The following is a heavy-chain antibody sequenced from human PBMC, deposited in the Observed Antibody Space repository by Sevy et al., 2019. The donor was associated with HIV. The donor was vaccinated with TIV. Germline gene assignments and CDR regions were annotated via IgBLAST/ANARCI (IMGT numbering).Heavy chain of an antibody. J-gene: IGHJ4*02. CDR3: AREGCTRPHDH. CDR2: LSFGCGRI. V-gene: IGHV3-23*01. CDR1: GFNFDIYS. Sequence: GGSLRLSCIASGFNFDIYSMSWVRQAPGKGLEWVSTLSFGCGRINHADSVQGRFTMSRDDSKKTVYLEMNSLRAEDTAVYYCAREGCTRPHDHWGQGTLVTVSS. D-gene: IGHD2-8*01.